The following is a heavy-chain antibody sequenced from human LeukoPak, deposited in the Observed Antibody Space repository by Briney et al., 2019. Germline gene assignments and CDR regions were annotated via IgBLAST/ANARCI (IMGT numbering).Heavy chain of an antibody. CDR1: GYTFTGYY. CDR2: INPNSGGT. Sequence: ASVKVSCKASGYTFTGYYMHWVRQAPGQGLEWMGWINPNSGGTNYAQKFQGRVTMTRDTSISTAYMEMSRLRSDDTAVYYCARYYYGSGSPDPCFDYWGQGTLVTVSS. D-gene: IGHD3-10*01. V-gene: IGHV1-2*02. J-gene: IGHJ4*02. CDR3: ARYYYGSGSPDPCFDY.